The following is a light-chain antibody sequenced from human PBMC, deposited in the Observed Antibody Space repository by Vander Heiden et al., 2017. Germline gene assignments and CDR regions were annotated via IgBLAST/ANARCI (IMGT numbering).Light chain of an antibody. CDR1: QSISSY. CDR2: AAS. J-gene: IGKJ1*01. V-gene: IGKV1-39*01. CDR3: QQRYSTWT. Sequence: DIQMTQSPSSLSASVGDRVTITCRASQSISSYLHWYQQKPGKAPKRLIYAASSLQSGVPSRFSGSGSGTDFTLTISSLQPEDFATYYCQQRYSTWTFGQGTKVEIK.